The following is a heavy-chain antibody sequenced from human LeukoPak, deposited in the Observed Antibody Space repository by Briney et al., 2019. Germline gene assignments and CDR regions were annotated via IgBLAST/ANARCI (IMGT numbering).Heavy chain of an antibody. CDR3: ARHEVVPAAMEGFDP. CDR2: IYHSGST. CDR1: GYSISSGYY. Sequence: SETLSLTCAVSGYSISSGYYWGWIRQPPGKGLEWIGSIYHSGSTYYNPSLKSRVTTSVDTSKNQFSLKLSSVTAADTAVYYCARHEVVPAAMEGFDPWGQGTLVTVSS. D-gene: IGHD2-2*01. V-gene: IGHV4-38-2*01. J-gene: IGHJ5*02.